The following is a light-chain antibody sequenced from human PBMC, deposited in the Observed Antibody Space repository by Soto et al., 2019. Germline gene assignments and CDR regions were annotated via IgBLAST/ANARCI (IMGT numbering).Light chain of an antibody. CDR2: SAS. V-gene: IGKV3-20*01. J-gene: IGKJ5*01. CDR1: QSVSGDY. CDR3: HQYGSSPIT. Sequence: EVVLTQSPGTLSLSPGERATLSCRASQSVSGDYLPWYQQKPGQPPRLLIYSASLKPAGIPDRFSGSGSATDFTLTISRLEPEDFALFYCHQYGSSPITFGQGTRLEIK.